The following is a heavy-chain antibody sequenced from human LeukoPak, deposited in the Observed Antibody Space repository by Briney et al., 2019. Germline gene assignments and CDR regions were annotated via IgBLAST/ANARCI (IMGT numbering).Heavy chain of an antibody. CDR1: GGSISSGGYY. J-gene: IGHJ4*02. V-gene: IGHV4-31*03. CDR2: IYYSGST. D-gene: IGHD2-21*02. CDR3: ARGTGMVVTAIRDRYYFDY. Sequence: PSQTLSLTCTVSGGSISSGGYYWSWIRQHPGKGLEWIEYIYYSGSTYYNPSLKSRVTISVDTSKNQFSLKLSSVTAADTAVYYCARGTGMVVTAIRDRYYFDYWGQGTLVTVSS.